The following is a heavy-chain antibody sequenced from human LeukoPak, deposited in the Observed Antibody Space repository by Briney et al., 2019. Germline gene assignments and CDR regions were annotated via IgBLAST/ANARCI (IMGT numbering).Heavy chain of an antibody. V-gene: IGHV1-18*01. CDR3: ARDLTY. CDR1: GYTFTSYG. Sequence: GASVKVSCKASGYTFTSYGIIWVRQAPGQGLEWMGWISAYNGNTDYSQNLQGRVTMTTDTSTNTAYMELRSLRSDDTAVYSCARDLTYWGQATLVTVSS. J-gene: IGHJ4*02. CDR2: ISAYNGNT.